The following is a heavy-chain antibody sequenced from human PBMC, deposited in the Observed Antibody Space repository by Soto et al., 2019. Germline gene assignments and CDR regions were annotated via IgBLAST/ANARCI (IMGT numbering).Heavy chain of an antibody. Sequence: TGGSLRLSCAASGFTFSSYWMHWVRQAPGKGLVWVSRINSDGSSTSYADSVKGRFTISRDNAKNTLYLQMNSLRAEDTAVYYCASIFANYYYYYMDVWGKGTTVTVSS. V-gene: IGHV3-74*01. CDR1: GFTFSSYW. CDR2: INSDGSST. CDR3: ASIFANYYYYYMDV. J-gene: IGHJ6*03.